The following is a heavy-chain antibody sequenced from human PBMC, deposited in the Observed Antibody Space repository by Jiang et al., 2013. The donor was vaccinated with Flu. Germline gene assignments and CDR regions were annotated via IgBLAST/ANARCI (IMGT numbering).Heavy chain of an antibody. CDR1: SYG. J-gene: IGHJ4*02. V-gene: IGHV1-18*01. CDR3: ARHLLLSPITIFGY. CDR2: ISAYNGNT. D-gene: IGHD3-3*01. Sequence: SYGISWVRQAPGQGLEWMGWISAYNGNTNYAQKLQGRVTMTTDTSTSTAYMELRSLRSDDTAVYYCARHLLLSPITIFGYWGQGTLVAVSS.